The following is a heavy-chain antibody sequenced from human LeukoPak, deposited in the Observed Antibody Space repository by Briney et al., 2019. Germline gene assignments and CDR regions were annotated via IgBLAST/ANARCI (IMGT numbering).Heavy chain of an antibody. CDR1: GGSISSGASY. CDR3: ARDCSGDSCVSSRFDF. V-gene: IGHV4-31*02. Sequence: SSQTLSLTCTVSGGSISSGASYWTWIRQHPGKGLEWIGYIYYTGNTYYNPSLKSRVTMSLDTSQNQFSLKLSSVTAADTAVYYCARDCSGDSCVSSRFDFWGQGTAVTVSS. CDR2: IYYTGNT. D-gene: IGHD2-15*01. J-gene: IGHJ4*02.